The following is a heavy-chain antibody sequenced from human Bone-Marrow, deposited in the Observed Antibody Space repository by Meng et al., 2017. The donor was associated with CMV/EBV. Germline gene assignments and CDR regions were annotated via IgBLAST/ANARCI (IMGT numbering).Heavy chain of an antibody. J-gene: IGHJ6*02. D-gene: IGHD3-3*01. CDR3: AKDRERGADYDFWSGYDMDV. CDR1: GFTFSSYA. V-gene: IGHV3-23*01. CDR2: VSGSGGST. Sequence: GGSLRLSCAASGFTFSSYAMSWVRQAPGKGLEWVSAVSGSGGSTYYADSVQGRFAISRDNSKNTLYLQMNSLRAEDTAVYYCAKDRERGADYDFWSGYDMDVWGQGTTVTVSS.